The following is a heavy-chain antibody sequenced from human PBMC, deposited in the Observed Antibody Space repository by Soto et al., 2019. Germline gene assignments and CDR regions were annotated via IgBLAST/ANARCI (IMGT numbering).Heavy chain of an antibody. D-gene: IGHD3-10*01. CDR1: GYTFTNYG. Sequence: QVQLVQSGAEVKKPGASVKVSCKASGYTFTNYGISWVRKAPGQGLEWLRWISTYTGNTDYAQKLQDRLTMTTDPSTTTAYMELRSLRSDDTAVYYWARDYYSSGAPDDYGMDVWGQGTTVTVSS. J-gene: IGHJ6*02. CDR2: ISTYTGNT. CDR3: ARDYYSSGAPDDYGMDV. V-gene: IGHV1-18*01.